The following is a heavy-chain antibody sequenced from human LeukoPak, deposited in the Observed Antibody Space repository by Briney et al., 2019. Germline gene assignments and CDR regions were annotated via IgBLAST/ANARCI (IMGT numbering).Heavy chain of an antibody. V-gene: IGHV3-11*01. CDR3: ARQSYYYDSSGHYVYYFDY. J-gene: IGHJ4*02. CDR1: GFTFSDYY. Sequence: EGSLRLSCAASGFTFSDYYMSWIRQAPGKGLEWVSYISSSGSTIYYADSVKGRFTISRDNAKNSLYLQMNSLRAEDTAVYYCARQSYYYDSSGHYVYYFDYWGQGTLVTVSS. CDR2: ISSSGSTI. D-gene: IGHD3-22*01.